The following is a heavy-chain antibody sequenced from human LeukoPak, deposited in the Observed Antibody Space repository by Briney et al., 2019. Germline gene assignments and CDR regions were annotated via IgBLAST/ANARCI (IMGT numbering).Heavy chain of an antibody. D-gene: IGHD3-10*01. J-gene: IGHJ5*02. CDR1: GGSISSSSYY. V-gene: IGHV4-39*01. CDR3: ARRLLWFGDPRGWFGP. Sequence: SETLSLTCTVSGGSISSSSYYWGWIRQPPGKGLEWIGSIYYSGSTYYNPSLKSRVTISVDTPKNQFSLKLSSVTAADTAVYYCARRLLWFGDPRGWFGPRGQGTLVTVSS. CDR2: IYYSGST.